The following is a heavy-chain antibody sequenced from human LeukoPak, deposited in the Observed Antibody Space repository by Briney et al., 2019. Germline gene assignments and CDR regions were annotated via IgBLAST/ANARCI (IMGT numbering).Heavy chain of an antibody. CDR2: ISSSSSYI. V-gene: IGHV3-21*01. CDR1: GFTFSSYS. CDR3: ARAAVRRDGYNCGY. J-gene: IGHJ4*02. Sequence: GGSLSLSCAASGFTFSSYSMNCVRQAPGKGVEWVSSISSSSSYIYYADSVKGRFTISRDNAQNSLYLQMNSLRAQDTAVYYCARAAVRRDGYNCGYWGQGTLVTVSS. D-gene: IGHD5-12*01.